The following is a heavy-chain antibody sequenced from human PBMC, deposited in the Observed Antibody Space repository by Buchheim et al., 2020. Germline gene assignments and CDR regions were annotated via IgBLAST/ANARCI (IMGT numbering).Heavy chain of an antibody. CDR2: IYINVRT. J-gene: IGHJ5*02. V-gene: IGHV4-61*02. CDR3: ARDRTGLGWFDP. CDR1: GDSITSGDYY. Sequence: QAQLQESGPGLVKPSQTLSLTCTVSGDSITSGDYYWTWIRQPAGKGLEWIGRIYINVRTSYSPSLKSRVTISLDTSKNQFSLKLSSMTAADTAVYYCARDRTGLGWFDPWGQGTL. D-gene: IGHD3/OR15-3a*01.